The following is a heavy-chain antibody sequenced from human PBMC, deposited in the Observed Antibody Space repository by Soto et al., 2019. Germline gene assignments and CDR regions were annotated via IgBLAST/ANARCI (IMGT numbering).Heavy chain of an antibody. CDR1: GYTFTSYG. J-gene: IGHJ4*02. CDR3: ARGRYGDY. D-gene: IGHD1-1*01. CDR2: ISAHNGNT. Sequence: QVHLVQSGAEVKKPGASVKVSCKASGYTFTSYGMTWVRQAPGQGLEWMGWISAHNGNTDYAQKLQGRVIVTRDTSTSTAYMELRSLRSADTPVYYCARGRYGDYWGKGALVTVSS. V-gene: IGHV1-18*01.